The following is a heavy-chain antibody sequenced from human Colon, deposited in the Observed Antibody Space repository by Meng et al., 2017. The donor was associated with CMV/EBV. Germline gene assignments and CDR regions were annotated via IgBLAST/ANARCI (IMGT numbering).Heavy chain of an antibody. J-gene: IGHJ4*02. CDR1: GYSIRSDYY. D-gene: IGHD6-13*01. Sequence: SETLSLTCTVSGYSIRSDYYWAWIRQPPGEGLEWIGNIYHSGSTFYNPSLKSRVTISSDTSTHQFSLNLTSVTAADTAVYYCAREGSSSYFDYWGQGTLVTVSS. CDR3: AREGSSSYFDY. CDR2: IYHSGST. V-gene: IGHV4-38-2*02.